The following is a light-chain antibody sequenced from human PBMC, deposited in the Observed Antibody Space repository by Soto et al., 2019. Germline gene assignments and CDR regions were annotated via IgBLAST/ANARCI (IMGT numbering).Light chain of an antibody. J-gene: IGLJ1*01. CDR2: EVS. CDR3: KSYTSSSLNV. Sequence: SALTQPASVSGSPGQSITISCTGTRSDVGGYNFVSWYQHHPGKAPKLMIYEVSNRPSGVSNRFSGSKSGNTASLTISGLQAEDEADYYCKSYTSSSLNVFGTGTKVTVL. V-gene: IGLV2-14*01. CDR1: RSDVGGYNF.